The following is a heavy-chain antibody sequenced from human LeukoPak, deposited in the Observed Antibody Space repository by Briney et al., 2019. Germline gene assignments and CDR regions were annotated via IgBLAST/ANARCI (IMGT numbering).Heavy chain of an antibody. V-gene: IGHV1-8*01. Sequence: GASVKVSCKASGYTFTSYDINWVRQAAGEGLEGMGWRNPNSGNTVYAQKFQGRVYMPRNTSIRTAYMELSSLRSEDTAVYYCAAGYRYGSFAYWGQGTLVTVSS. CDR3: AAGYRYGSFAY. D-gene: IGHD5-18*01. J-gene: IGHJ4*02. CDR2: RNPNSGNT. CDR1: GYTFTSYD.